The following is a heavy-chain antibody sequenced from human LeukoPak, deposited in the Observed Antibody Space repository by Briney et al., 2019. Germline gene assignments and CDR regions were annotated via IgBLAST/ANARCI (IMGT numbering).Heavy chain of an antibody. V-gene: IGHV4-61*01. J-gene: IGHJ4*02. CDR3: AREIAVAGTFFDY. Sequence: SETLSLTCTISGGSISSSSYYWGWIRQPPGKGLEWIGYIYYSGSTNYNPSLKSRVTISVDTSKNQFSLKLSSVTAADTAVYYCAREIAVAGTFFDYWGQGTLVTVSS. CDR2: IYYSGST. CDR1: GGSISSSSYY. D-gene: IGHD6-19*01.